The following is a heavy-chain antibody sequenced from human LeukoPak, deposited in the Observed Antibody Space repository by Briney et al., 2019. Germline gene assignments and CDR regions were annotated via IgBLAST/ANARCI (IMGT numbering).Heavy chain of an antibody. J-gene: IGHJ3*02. CDR3: ARPRYYYGSGSYAPPYDAFDI. CDR2: IYYSGST. CDR1: GGSISSSSYY. D-gene: IGHD3-10*01. Sequence: SETLSLTCTVSGGSISSSSYYWGWIRQPPGKGLEWIGSIYYSGSTYYNPSLKSRVTISVDTSKNQFSLKLSSVTAADTAVYYCARPRYYYGSGSYAPPYDAFDIWGQGTMVTVSS. V-gene: IGHV4-39*01.